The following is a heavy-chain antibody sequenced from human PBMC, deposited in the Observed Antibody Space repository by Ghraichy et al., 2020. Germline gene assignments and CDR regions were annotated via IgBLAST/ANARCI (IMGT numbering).Heavy chain of an antibody. CDR2: INHSGST. Sequence: SQTLSLTCAVYGGSFSGYYWSWIRQPPGKGLEWIGEINHSGSTNYNPSLKSRVTISVDTSKNQFSLKLSSVTAADTAVYYCARDRAARRGIYYYGMDVWGQGTTVTVSS. J-gene: IGHJ6*02. CDR1: GGSFSGYY. D-gene: IGHD6-6*01. CDR3: ARDRAARRGIYYYGMDV. V-gene: IGHV4-34*01.